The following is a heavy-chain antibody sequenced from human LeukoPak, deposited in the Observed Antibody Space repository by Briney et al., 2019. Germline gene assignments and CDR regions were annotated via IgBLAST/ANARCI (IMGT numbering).Heavy chain of an antibody. D-gene: IGHD1-14*01. Sequence: SETLSLTCTVSLDSTTSDFWSWVRQPPGKGLEWIGEIHRSGSPNYNPSLQSRVTISIDRSRNQIALELSSVTAADTAVYYCAREILGGFNPGAYWGQGTLVTVSS. J-gene: IGHJ4*02. CDR1: LDSTTSDF. V-gene: IGHV4-59*12. CDR3: AREILGGFNPGAY. CDR2: IHRSGSP.